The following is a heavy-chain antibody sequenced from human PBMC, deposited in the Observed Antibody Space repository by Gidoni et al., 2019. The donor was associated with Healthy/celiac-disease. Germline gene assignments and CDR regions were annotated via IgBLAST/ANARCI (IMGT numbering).Heavy chain of an antibody. CDR1: GFPFSSYA. D-gene: IGHD2-2*01. V-gene: IGHV3-23*01. CDR2: ISGSGGST. J-gene: IGHJ4*02. CDR3: AKHIVVVPAALY. Sequence: EVQLLESGGGLVQPGGPLGLSRAAPGFPFSSYAMSWVRHAPGKGLEWVSAISGSGGSTYYAGSVKGRFTISRDNSKNTLYLQMNSLRAEDTAVYYCAKHIVVVPAALYWGQGTLVTVSS.